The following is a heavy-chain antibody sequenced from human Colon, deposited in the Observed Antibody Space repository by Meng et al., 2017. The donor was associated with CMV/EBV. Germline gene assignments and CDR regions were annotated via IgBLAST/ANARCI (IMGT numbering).Heavy chain of an antibody. CDR3: ARDYSYSSSRN. CDR1: GFTFSSYA. D-gene: IGHD6-6*01. Sequence: GGSLRLSCAASGFTFSSYAMHWVRQAPGKGLEWVAVISYDGSNKYYADSVKGRFTISRDNSKNTLYLQMNSLRAEDTAVYYCARDYSYSSSRNWGQGTLVTVSS. CDR2: ISYDGSNK. J-gene: IGHJ4*02. V-gene: IGHV3-30-3*01.